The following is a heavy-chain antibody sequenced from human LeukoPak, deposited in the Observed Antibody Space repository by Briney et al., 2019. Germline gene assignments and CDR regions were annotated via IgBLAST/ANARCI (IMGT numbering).Heavy chain of an antibody. CDR3: ARGVYYYDSSGWAIFDY. V-gene: IGHV4-38-2*02. D-gene: IGHD3-22*01. Sequence: SETLSLTCTVSGYSISSGYYWGWIRQPPGKGLEWIGSIHHSGSTYYNPSLKSRVTISVDTSKNQFSLKLSSVTAADTAVYYCARGVYYYDSSGWAIFDYWGQGTLVTVSS. CDR2: IHHSGST. J-gene: IGHJ4*02. CDR1: GYSISSGYY.